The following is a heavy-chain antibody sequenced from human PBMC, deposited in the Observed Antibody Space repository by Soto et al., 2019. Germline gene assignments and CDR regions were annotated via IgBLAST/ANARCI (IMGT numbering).Heavy chain of an antibody. D-gene: IGHD1-20*01. Sequence: QVQLQESGPGLVEPSGTPSLTCKVAGDSISGSEWWSWVRQPPGKGLEWIAEIHHSGPTNYNPSLKSRVTITVDTSNNQFSLRLSSVTAADTAVYYCARGGITTVRNYYFDHWGQGTLVTVSS. CDR1: GDSISGSEW. CDR3: ARGGITTVRNYYFDH. V-gene: IGHV4-4*02. J-gene: IGHJ4*02. CDR2: IHHSGPT.